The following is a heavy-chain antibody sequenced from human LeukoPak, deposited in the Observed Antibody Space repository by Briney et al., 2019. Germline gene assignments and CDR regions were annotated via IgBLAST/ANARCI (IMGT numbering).Heavy chain of an antibody. J-gene: IGHJ4*02. D-gene: IGHD6-19*01. CDR1: GFTFSSYA. CDR2: ISYDGSNK. CDR3: ASTKQWQVIDY. V-gene: IGHV3-30*04. Sequence: GRSLRLSCAASGFTFSSYAMHWVRQAPGKGLEWVAVISYDGSNKYYADSVKGRFTISRDNSKNTLYLQMNSLRAEDTAVYYCASTKQWQVIDYWGQGTLVTVSS.